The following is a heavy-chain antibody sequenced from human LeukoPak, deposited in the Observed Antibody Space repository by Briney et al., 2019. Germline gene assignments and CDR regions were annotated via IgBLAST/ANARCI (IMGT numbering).Heavy chain of an antibody. CDR1: GGSISSNGYY. Sequence: SETLSLTCTVSGGSISSNGYYWGWIRQPPGKGLEWIGSFYYTGSTFYSPSLKSRVTISVDTSKNQFSLKLSSVTAADTAVYYCARVEVTGPYYYYGMDVWGQGTTVTVSS. J-gene: IGHJ6*02. V-gene: IGHV4-39*07. CDR2: FYYTGST. CDR3: ARVEVTGPYYYYGMDV. D-gene: IGHD2-21*02.